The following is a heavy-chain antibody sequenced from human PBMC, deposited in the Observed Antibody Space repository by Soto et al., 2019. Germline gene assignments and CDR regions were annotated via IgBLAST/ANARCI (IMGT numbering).Heavy chain of an antibody. J-gene: IGHJ5*02. CDR1: GGSISGGGYY. CDR2: IYYSGST. V-gene: IGHV4-31*03. Sequence: SETLSLTCSVSGGSISGGGYYWSWIRQHPGKGLEWIGYIYYSGSTYYNPSLKSRVTISVDTSKNQFSLKLSSVTAADTAVYYCAREGEYGSGGNPFSWFDPWGQGTLVTVSS. D-gene: IGHD3-10*01. CDR3: AREGEYGSGGNPFSWFDP.